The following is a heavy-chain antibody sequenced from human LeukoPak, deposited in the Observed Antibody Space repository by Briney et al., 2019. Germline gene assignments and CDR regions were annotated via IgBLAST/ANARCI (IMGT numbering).Heavy chain of an antibody. V-gene: IGHV4-4*07. J-gene: IGHJ3*02. CDR3: ARDFVIPEEAFDI. Sequence: KPSETLSLTCTVSGGSISSYSWSWIRQPAGKGLEWIGRIYTSGSTNYNPSLKSRVTMSVDTSKNQFSLKLSSVTAADTAVYYCARDFVIPEEAFDIWGQGTRVTVSS. D-gene: IGHD1-14*01. CDR2: IYTSGST. CDR1: GGSISSYS.